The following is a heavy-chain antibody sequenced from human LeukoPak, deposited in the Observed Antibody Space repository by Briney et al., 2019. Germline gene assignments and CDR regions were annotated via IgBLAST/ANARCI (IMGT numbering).Heavy chain of an antibody. CDR2: ISTSGSTI. J-gene: IGHJ4*02. CDR3: AREAAGSTTVEFDY. V-gene: IGHV3-48*03. Sequence: GGSLRLSCAASGFTFSSYEMNWVRQAPGKGLEWVSYISTSGSTIYYADSVKGRFTISRDNAKNSLYLQMNSLTAEDTAVYYCAREAAGSTTVEFDYWGQGTLVTDSS. CDR1: GFTFSSYE. D-gene: IGHD4-17*01.